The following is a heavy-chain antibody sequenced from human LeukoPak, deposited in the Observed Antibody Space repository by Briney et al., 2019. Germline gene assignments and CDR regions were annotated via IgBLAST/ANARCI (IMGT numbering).Heavy chain of an antibody. CDR1: GFPFSSYA. D-gene: IGHD3-9*01. CDR2: ISFDGTNK. CDR3: ARDPGYDILTRSGMDV. Sequence: PGRSLRLSCAASGFPFSSYAMHWVRQVPGKELEWVATISFDGTNKYYADSVKGRFTISRDNSKNTLYLQMNSLRAEDTAVYYCARDPGYDILTRSGMDVWGQGTTVTVSS. V-gene: IGHV3-30-3*01. J-gene: IGHJ6*02.